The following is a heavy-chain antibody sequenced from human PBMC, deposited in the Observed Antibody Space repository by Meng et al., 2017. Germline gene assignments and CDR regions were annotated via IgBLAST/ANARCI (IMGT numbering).Heavy chain of an antibody. J-gene: IGHJ4*02. CDR3: ARGPPGFWSGYYSRGSIVSDPNIDY. D-gene: IGHD3-3*01. Sequence: ASVKVSCKASGYTFTGYYMHWVRQAPGQGLEWMGRINPNSGGTNYAQKFQGRVTMTRDTSISTAYMELSRLRSDDTAVYYCARGPPGFWSGYYSRGSIVSDPNIDYWGQGTLVTGSS. V-gene: IGHV1-2*06. CDR2: INPNSGGT. CDR1: GYTFTGYY.